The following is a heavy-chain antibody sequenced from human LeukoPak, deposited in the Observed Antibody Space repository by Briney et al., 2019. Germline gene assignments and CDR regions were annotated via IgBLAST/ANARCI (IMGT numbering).Heavy chain of an antibody. CDR1: GVSIGSDTFS. D-gene: IGHD4-17*01. CDR3: VRGYRDYPYYFDN. J-gene: IGHJ4*02. Sequence: SETLSLTCTVSGVSIGSDTFSYNWIRQPPGKGLEWIGYIFHTGSTYYSPSLKSRVTIAVDRSKNQFSLKLSSVTAADTAVYYCVRGYRDYPYYFDNWGQGTLVTVSS. CDR2: IFHTGST. V-gene: IGHV4-30-2*01.